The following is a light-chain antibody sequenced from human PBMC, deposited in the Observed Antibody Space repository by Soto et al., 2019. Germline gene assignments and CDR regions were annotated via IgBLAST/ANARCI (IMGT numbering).Light chain of an antibody. CDR3: QQYNSYSIT. Sequence: DIQMTQSPSTLSASVVDRVTITCLASQSISSWLAWYQQKPGKAPKLLIYDVSNLETGVPSRFSGSGSGTEFTLTISSLQPDDFATYYCQQYNSYSITFGQGTRLEIK. V-gene: IGKV1-5*01. CDR1: QSISSW. J-gene: IGKJ5*01. CDR2: DVS.